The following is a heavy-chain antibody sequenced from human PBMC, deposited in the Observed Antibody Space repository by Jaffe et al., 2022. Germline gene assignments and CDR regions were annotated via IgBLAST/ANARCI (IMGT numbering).Heavy chain of an antibody. Sequence: QVQLQESGPGLVKPSETLSLTCAVSGYSISSGYYWGWIRQPPGKGLEWIGSIYHSGSTYYNPSLKSRVTISVDTSKNQFSLKLSSVTAADTAVYYCARRFGVANFDYWGQGTLVTVSS. CDR1: GYSISSGYY. J-gene: IGHJ4*02. CDR2: IYHSGST. D-gene: IGHD3-10*01. CDR3: ARRFGVANFDY. V-gene: IGHV4-38-2*01.